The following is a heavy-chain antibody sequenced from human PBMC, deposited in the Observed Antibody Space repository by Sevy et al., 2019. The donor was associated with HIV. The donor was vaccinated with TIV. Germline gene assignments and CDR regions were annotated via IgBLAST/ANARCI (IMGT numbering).Heavy chain of an antibody. Sequence: GGSLRLSCAASGLSFTTNGMSWVRQAPGKGLEWVAGITSGGATYDADSVKGRFTVSRDNSKNTLYLQLNSLRADDTAVFYSAGGDTPMITDLDYWGQGTLVTVSS. D-gene: IGHD3-16*01. V-gene: IGHV3-23*01. J-gene: IGHJ4*02. CDR1: GLSFTTNG. CDR3: AGGDTPMITDLDY. CDR2: ITSGGAT.